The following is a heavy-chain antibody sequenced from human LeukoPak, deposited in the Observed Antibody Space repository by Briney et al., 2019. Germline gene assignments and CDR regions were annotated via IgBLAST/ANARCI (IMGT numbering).Heavy chain of an antibody. CDR3: ARSGYSSGMARLDY. CDR2: IYYSGST. J-gene: IGHJ4*02. V-gene: IGHV4-59*01. D-gene: IGHD6-19*01. Sequence: SETLSLTCTVSGGSISSYYWSWIRQPPGKELEWLGYIYYSGSTNYNPSLKSRVTMSVDTSKNQFSLKLSSVTAADTAVYYCARSGYSSGMARLDYWGQGNLVTVSS. CDR1: GGSISSYY.